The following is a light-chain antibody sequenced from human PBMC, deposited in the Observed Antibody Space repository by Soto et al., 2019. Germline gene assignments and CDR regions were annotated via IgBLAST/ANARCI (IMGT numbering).Light chain of an antibody. J-gene: IGKJ3*01. Sequence: DIQMTQSPSSLSASVEDRVTITCRASQGISTYLAWYQQKPGKVPKLLIYAASTLQSGVPSRFSGRGSGTDFTLTISNLQPEDVATYYCQNYDSAPFAFGPGTKVDI. V-gene: IGKV1-27*01. CDR1: QGISTY. CDR3: QNYDSAPFA. CDR2: AAS.